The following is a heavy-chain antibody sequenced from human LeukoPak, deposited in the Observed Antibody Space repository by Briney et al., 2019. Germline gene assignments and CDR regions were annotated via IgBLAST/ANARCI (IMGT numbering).Heavy chain of an antibody. J-gene: IGHJ5*02. CDR2: ISYDGTNK. V-gene: IGHV3-30*04. Sequence: GGSLRLSCAASGFTFSGYAMHWVRQAPGKGLEWVALISYDGTNKYYADSVKGRFTISRDNSKNTLFVQMNSLRAQDTAVYYCAREAPGVYDFWNGYYPIYYFDPWGQGTLVTVSS. D-gene: IGHD3-3*01. CDR1: GFTFSGYA. CDR3: AREAPGVYDFWNGYYPIYYFDP.